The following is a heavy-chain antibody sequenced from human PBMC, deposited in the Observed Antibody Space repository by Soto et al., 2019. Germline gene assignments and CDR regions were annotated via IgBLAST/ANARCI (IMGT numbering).Heavy chain of an antibody. CDR1: GFTFSSYA. D-gene: IGHD5-18*01. V-gene: IGHV3-23*01. Sequence: GGSLRLSCAASGFTFSSYAMSWVRQAPGKGLEWVSAISGSGGSTYYADSVKGRFTISRDNSKNTLYLQMNSLRAEDTAVYYCAKDRALSLWSKSDAFDIWGQGTMVTVSS. J-gene: IGHJ3*02. CDR2: ISGSGGST. CDR3: AKDRALSLWSKSDAFDI.